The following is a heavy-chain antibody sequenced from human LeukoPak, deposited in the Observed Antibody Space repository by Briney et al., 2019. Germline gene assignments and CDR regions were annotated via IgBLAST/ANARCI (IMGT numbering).Heavy chain of an antibody. V-gene: IGHV3-66*01. D-gene: IGHD2-15*01. CDR3: AGASSDGVLIDATSFDL. CDR2: IYRGGVT. J-gene: IGHJ4*02. Sequence: GGSLRLSCAVSGFIGYDGYMNWVRQAPGRGLEWLSVIYRGGVTYYADSVKGRFFISRDDSKNTWHLQLNSLKTEDTAVYYCAGASSDGVLIDATSFDLWAQGTLVSVSS. CDR1: GFIGYDGY.